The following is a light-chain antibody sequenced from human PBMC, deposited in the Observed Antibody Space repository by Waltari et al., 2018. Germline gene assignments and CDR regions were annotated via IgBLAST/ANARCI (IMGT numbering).Light chain of an antibody. CDR3: QQLNTYPLT. V-gene: IGKV1-9*01. CDR1: QGIDNY. Sequence: SQLTQSPSSLSASGGDRVTITCRASQGIDNYLGWYQQKPGKAPKLLIYEASTLQSGVPSRFSGSGSGTDFTLTISSLQPADFATYYCQQLNTYPLTFGGGTKVDIK. CDR2: EAS. J-gene: IGKJ4*01.